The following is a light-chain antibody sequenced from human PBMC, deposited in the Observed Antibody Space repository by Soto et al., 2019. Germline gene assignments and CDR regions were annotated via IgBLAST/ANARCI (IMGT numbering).Light chain of an antibody. V-gene: IGKV3-20*01. CDR2: GTS. Sequence: EIVLTQSPGTLSLSPGERSTLSCRASQSLSSSYLAWYQQKPGQAPRLLIYGTSIRATGIPDRFSGSGSGTDFTLTITRLEPEDFAVYYCQRFGSSGTFGQGTKVDIK. CDR3: QRFGSSGT. CDR1: QSLSSSY. J-gene: IGKJ1*01.